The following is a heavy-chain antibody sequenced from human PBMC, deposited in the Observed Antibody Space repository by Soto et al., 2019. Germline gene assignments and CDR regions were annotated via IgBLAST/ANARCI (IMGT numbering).Heavy chain of an antibody. CDR1: GGSISSGGYY. Sequence: QVQLQESGPGLVKPSQTLSLTCTVSGGSISSGGYYWSWIRQHPGKGLEWIGYIYYSGSTYYNPSLQSRVTISVDTSKNQFSLKLSSVTAADTAVYYCARSTDGYYGKPDFDYWGQGTLVSVSS. V-gene: IGHV4-31*03. CDR2: IYYSGST. D-gene: IGHD4-17*01. J-gene: IGHJ4*02. CDR3: ARSTDGYYGKPDFDY.